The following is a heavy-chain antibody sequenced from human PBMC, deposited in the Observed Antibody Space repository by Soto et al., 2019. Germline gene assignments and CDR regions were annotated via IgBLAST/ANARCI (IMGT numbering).Heavy chain of an antibody. CDR1: GGSISSSSYY. CDR3: ARLGGGYSGYVYFDY. Sequence: SETLSLTCTVSGGSISSSSYYWGWIRQPPGKGLEWIGSIYYSGSTYYNPSLKSRVTISVDTSKNQFSLKLSSVTAADTAVYYCARLGGGYSGYVYFDYWGQGTLVTVSS. D-gene: IGHD5-12*01. V-gene: IGHV4-39*01. CDR2: IYYSGST. J-gene: IGHJ4*02.